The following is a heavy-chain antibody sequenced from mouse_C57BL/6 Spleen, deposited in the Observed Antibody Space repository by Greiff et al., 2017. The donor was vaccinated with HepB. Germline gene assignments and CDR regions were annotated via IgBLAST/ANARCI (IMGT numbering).Heavy chain of an antibody. CDR3: ATPYNYGSSYWYFDV. CDR2: IYPGDGDT. Sequence: QVQLKESGPELVKPGASVKISCKASGYAFSSSWMNWVKQRPGKGLEWIGRIYPGDGDTNYNGKFKGKATLTADKSSSTAYMQLSSLTSEDSAVYFCATPYNYGSSYWYFDVWGTGTTVTVSS. V-gene: IGHV1-82*01. J-gene: IGHJ1*03. CDR1: GYAFSSSW. D-gene: IGHD1-1*01.